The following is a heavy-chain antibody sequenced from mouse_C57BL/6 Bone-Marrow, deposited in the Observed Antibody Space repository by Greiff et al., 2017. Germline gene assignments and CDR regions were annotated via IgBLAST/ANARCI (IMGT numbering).Heavy chain of an antibody. J-gene: IGHJ1*03. CDR1: GYTFTSYW. D-gene: IGHD1-1*01. Sequence: QVQLQQPGAELVRPGSSVKLSCKASGYTFTSYWMLWVKQRPIQGLEWIGNIDPSDSETHYNQKFKDKATLTVDKSSSTAYMQLSSLTSEDSAVYYCARRGAVVAHFDVWGTGTTVTVSS. V-gene: IGHV1-52*01. CDR3: ARRGAVVAHFDV. CDR2: IDPSDSET.